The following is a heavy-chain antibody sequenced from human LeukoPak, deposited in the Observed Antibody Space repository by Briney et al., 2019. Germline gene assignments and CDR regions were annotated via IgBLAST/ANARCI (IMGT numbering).Heavy chain of an antibody. CDR2: IGTGTDT. D-gene: IGHD3-10*01. Sequence: GGSLRLSCAASGFTFSSYGMHWVRQASGEGLEWVAHIGTGTDTHFSDSVKGRFTISRENARNSLYLHMNDLRPEDTAVYYCARDRRADYGVNDDAFDTWGHGTMVTVSS. V-gene: IGHV3-13*01. CDR3: ARDRRADYGVNDDAFDT. J-gene: IGHJ3*02. CDR1: GFTFSSYG.